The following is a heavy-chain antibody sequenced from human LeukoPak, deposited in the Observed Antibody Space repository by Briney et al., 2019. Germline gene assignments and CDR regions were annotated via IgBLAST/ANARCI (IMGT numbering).Heavy chain of an antibody. CDR2: ISYDGSNK. V-gene: IGHV3-30-3*01. Sequence: GESLRLSCAASGFTFSSYAMHWVRQAPGKGLEWVAVISYDGSNKYYADSVKGRFTISRDNSKNTLYLQMNSLRAEDTAVYYCARDPAMYSSSWYFDYWGQGTLVTVSS. CDR1: GFTFSSYA. D-gene: IGHD6-13*01. CDR3: ARDPAMYSSSWYFDY. J-gene: IGHJ4*02.